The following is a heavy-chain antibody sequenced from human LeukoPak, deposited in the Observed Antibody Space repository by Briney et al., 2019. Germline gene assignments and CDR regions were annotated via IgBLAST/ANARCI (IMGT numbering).Heavy chain of an antibody. D-gene: IGHD6-13*01. CDR1: GGSINTYY. Sequence: PSETLSLTCTVSGGSINTYYWSWIRQPAGKGLEWIGLISTSGSPNYNPSLKSRVTLSVDKSKNQFSLKLSSVTAADTAVYFCARGYSSSWYDYSGHGTLVTVSS. CDR2: ISTSGSP. CDR3: ARGYSSSWYDY. J-gene: IGHJ5*01. V-gene: IGHV4-4*07.